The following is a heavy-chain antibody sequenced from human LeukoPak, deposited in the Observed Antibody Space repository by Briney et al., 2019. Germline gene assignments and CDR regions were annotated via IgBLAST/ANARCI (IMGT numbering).Heavy chain of an antibody. Sequence: SETLSLTCTASGGSISSFYWSWIRQPPGKGLEWIGYFHTSGSTNYNPSLKSRVTISVGTSNNQFSLKLSSVTAADTAVYYCALGWNWFDPWGQGTLVTISS. CDR1: GGSISSFY. D-gene: IGHD7-27*01. CDR2: FHTSGST. V-gene: IGHV4-4*09. CDR3: ALGWNWFDP. J-gene: IGHJ5*02.